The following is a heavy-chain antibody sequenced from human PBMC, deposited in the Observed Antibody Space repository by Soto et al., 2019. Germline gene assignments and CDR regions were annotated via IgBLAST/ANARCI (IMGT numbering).Heavy chain of an antibody. CDR3: ARDMNSVGYGDYGNWFDP. CDR1: GYTFTSYY. Sequence: GASVKVSWKASGYTFTSYYMHWVRQAPGQGLEWMGIINPSGGSTSYAQKFQGRVTMTRDTSTSTVYMELSSLRSEDTAVYYCARDMNSVGYGDYGNWFDPWGQGTLVTVSS. V-gene: IGHV1-46*03. J-gene: IGHJ5*02. D-gene: IGHD4-17*01. CDR2: INPSGGST.